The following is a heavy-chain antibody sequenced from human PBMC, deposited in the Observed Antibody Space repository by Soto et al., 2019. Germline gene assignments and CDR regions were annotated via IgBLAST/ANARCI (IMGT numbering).Heavy chain of an antibody. D-gene: IGHD3-3*01. CDR1: GGTFSSYA. CDR3: ARTSYYDFWSGYSNWFDP. J-gene: IGHJ5*02. CDR2: IIPIFGTA. V-gene: IGHV1-69*06. Sequence: EASVKVSCKASGGTFSSYAISWVRQAPGQGLEWMGGIIPIFGTANYAQKFQGRVTITADKSTSTAYMELSSLRSEDTAVYYCARTSYYDFWSGYSNWFDPWGQGTLVTVSS.